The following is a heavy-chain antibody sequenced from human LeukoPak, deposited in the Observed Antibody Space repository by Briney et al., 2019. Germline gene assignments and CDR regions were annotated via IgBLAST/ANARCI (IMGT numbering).Heavy chain of an antibody. Sequence: SSETLSLTCTVSGGSISSGGYYWTWIRQPPGKGLEWIGETNHSGSTYYNPSLKSRVTISVDTSKNQFSLKLGSMTAADTAVYFCARSRGYDSLTSYWNYYFDYWGQGTLVTVSS. D-gene: IGHD3-9*01. V-gene: IGHV4-31*03. J-gene: IGHJ4*02. CDR3: ARSRGYDSLTSYWNYYFDY. CDR1: GGSISSGGYY. CDR2: TNHSGST.